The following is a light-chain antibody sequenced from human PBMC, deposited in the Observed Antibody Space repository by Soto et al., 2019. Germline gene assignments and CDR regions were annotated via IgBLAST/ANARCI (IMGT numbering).Light chain of an antibody. CDR1: SSDVGGYDY. CDR3: SSYTSSSTPLYV. Sequence: QSALTQPASVSGSPGQSIAISCTGTSSDVGGYDYVSWYQQHPDKAPKLMIYEVTKRPSGVSNRFSGSKSGNTASLTISGLQPEDEADYYCSSYTSSSTPLYVFGTGTKVTVL. CDR2: EVT. J-gene: IGLJ1*01. V-gene: IGLV2-14*01.